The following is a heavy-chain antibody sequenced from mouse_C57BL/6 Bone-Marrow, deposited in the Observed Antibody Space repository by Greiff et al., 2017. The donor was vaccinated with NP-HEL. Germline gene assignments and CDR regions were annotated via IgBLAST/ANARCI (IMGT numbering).Heavy chain of an antibody. V-gene: IGHV2-5*01. CDR2: IWSGGST. CDR1: GFSLTSYG. CDR3: AKRSLYDDASYYYAMDY. Sequence: VKVVESGPGLVQPSQSLSITCTVSGFSLTSYGVHWVRQSPGKGLEWLGVIWSGGSTDYNAAFMSRLSITKDNSKSQVFFKMNSLQADDTAIYYCAKRSLYDDASYYYAMDYWGQGTSVTVSS. D-gene: IGHD2-12*01. J-gene: IGHJ4*01.